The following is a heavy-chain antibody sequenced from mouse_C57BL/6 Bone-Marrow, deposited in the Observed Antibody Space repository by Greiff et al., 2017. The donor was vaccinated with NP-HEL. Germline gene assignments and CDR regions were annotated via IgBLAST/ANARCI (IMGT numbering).Heavy chain of an antibody. CDR2: IYPGDGDT. CDR1: GYAFSSSW. CDR3: ASRYYYGID. Sequence: VQLQQSGPELVKPGASVKISCKASGYAFSSSWMNWVKQRPGKGLEWIGRIYPGDGDTNYNGKFKGKATLTADKSSSTAYMQLSSLTSEDSAVYFCASRYYYGIDWAQGTTLTVSS. V-gene: IGHV1-82*01. D-gene: IGHD1-1*01. J-gene: IGHJ2*01.